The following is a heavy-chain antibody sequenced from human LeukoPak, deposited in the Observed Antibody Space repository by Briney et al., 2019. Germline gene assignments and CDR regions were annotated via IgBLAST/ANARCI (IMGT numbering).Heavy chain of an antibody. J-gene: IGHJ4*02. CDR2: IRSKANSYAT. V-gene: IGHV3-73*01. Sequence: PGGSLRLSCAASGFTFSGSAMHWVRQASGKGLGWVGRIRSKANSYATAYAASVKGRFTISRDDSKNTAYLQMNSLKTEDTAVYYCARSVKTTLYYFDYWDQGTLVTVSS. D-gene: IGHD1-14*01. CDR3: ARSVKTTLYYFDY. CDR1: GFTFSGSA.